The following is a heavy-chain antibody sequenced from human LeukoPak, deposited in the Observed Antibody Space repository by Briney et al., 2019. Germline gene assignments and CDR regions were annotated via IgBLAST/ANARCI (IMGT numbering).Heavy chain of an antibody. CDR1: GYTFTSYD. CDR2: INPKNGGT. J-gene: IGHJ4*02. V-gene: IGHV1-2*02. D-gene: IGHD2-15*01. Sequence: ASVKVSCKASGYTFTSYDINWVRQATGQGLEWMGWINPKNGGTIYTQTFQGRVTMTGDTSISTAYMDLSRLTSDDTAVYYCAKGGMGVAAPLLDHWGQGTLVTVSS. CDR3: AKGGMGVAAPLLDH.